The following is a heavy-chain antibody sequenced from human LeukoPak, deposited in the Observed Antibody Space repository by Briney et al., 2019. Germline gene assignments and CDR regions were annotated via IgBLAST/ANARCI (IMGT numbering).Heavy chain of an antibody. Sequence: ASVKVSCKASGYTFTGYYMYWVRQAPGQGLEWMGRINPNSGGTDYAQNFQGRVTMTRDTSISTAYMELSRLRSDDTAVYYCARGYCSGGTCYLFENLFDPWGQGTLVTVSS. J-gene: IGHJ5*02. V-gene: IGHV1-2*06. CDR1: GYTFTGYY. CDR2: INPNSGGT. CDR3: ARGYCSGGTCYLFENLFDP. D-gene: IGHD2-15*01.